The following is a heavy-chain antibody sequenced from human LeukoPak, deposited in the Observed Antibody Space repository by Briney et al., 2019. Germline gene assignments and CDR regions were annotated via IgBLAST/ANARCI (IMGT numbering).Heavy chain of an antibody. CDR1: GFTVSSNY. J-gene: IGHJ4*02. D-gene: IGHD3-22*01. CDR2: IYSGGST. Sequence: GGSLRLSCAASGFTVSSNYMSWVRQAPGKGLEWDSVIYSGGSTYYADSVKGRFTISRDNAKNSLYLQMNSLRDEDTAVYYCARSLLLGTSVDYWGQGTLVTVSS. V-gene: IGHV3-53*01. CDR3: ARSLLLGTSVDY.